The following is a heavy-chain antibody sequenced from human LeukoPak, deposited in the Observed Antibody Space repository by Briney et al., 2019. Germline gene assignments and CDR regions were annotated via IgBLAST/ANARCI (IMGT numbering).Heavy chain of an antibody. Sequence: GGSLRLSCAASGFTVSSNYMSWVRQAPGKGLEWVSVIYSGGSTYYADSVKGRFTISRDNSKNTLYLQMNSLGAEDTAVYYCARAPGYSYGYLDYWGQGTLVTVSS. D-gene: IGHD5-18*01. CDR3: ARAPGYSYGYLDY. J-gene: IGHJ4*02. CDR1: GFTVSSNY. V-gene: IGHV3-53*01. CDR2: IYSGGST.